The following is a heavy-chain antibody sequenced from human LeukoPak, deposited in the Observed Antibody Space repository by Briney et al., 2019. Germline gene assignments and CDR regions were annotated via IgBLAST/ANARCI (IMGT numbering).Heavy chain of an antibody. J-gene: IGHJ4*02. CDR3: ARDPYGDYADY. Sequence: GGSLRLSCAASGFTFSSYWMHWVRQAPGKGLVCVSRINSDGTSTSYADSVKGRFTISRDNAKNTLYLQMDSLRAEDTAVYYCARDPYGDYADYWGQGTLVTVPS. D-gene: IGHD4-17*01. CDR2: INSDGTST. V-gene: IGHV3-74*01. CDR1: GFTFSSYW.